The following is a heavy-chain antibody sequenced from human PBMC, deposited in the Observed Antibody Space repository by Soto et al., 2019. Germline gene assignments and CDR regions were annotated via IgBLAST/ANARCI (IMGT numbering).Heavy chain of an antibody. CDR3: VTRWPSRRYTLDN. D-gene: IGHD3-9*01. Sequence: EVQLLESGGGSVQPGGSLRLSCAASGFAFDSYAMNWVRQAPGKGLEWIATISASVTSQYYADSVKGRFTISRDNPKNILYLHMSSLRADDTAIYYCVTRWPSRRYTLDNWGQGTLVTVSS. CDR2: ISASVTSQ. V-gene: IGHV3-23*01. J-gene: IGHJ4*02. CDR1: GFAFDSYA.